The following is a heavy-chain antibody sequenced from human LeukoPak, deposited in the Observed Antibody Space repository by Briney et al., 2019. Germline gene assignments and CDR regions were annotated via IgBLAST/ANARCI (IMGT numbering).Heavy chain of an antibody. Sequence: SETLSLTCTVSGGSISSGSYYWSWIRQPAGKGLEWIGRIYTSGSTNYNPSLKSRVTISVDTSKNQFSLKLSSVTAADTAVYYCARVSRERFGELSISLGYYYYMDVWGKGTTVTISS. CDR2: IYTSGST. V-gene: IGHV4-61*02. CDR3: ARVSRERFGELSISLGYYYYMDV. CDR1: GGSISSGSYY. J-gene: IGHJ6*03. D-gene: IGHD3-10*01.